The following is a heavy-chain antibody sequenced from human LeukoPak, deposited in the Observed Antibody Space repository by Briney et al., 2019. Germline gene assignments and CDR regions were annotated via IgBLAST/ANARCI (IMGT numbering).Heavy chain of an antibody. D-gene: IGHD3-22*01. Sequence: RPGGSLRLSCAASGFTFDDYGMGWVRQAPGKGLEWVSGINWSGGSTGYADSVKGRFTISRDNAKNSLYLQMNSLRAEDTALYYCARDAAHYYDSSDYWGQGTLVTVSS. CDR1: GFTFDDYG. V-gene: IGHV3-20*04. CDR3: ARDAAHYYDSSDY. CDR2: INWSGGST. J-gene: IGHJ4*02.